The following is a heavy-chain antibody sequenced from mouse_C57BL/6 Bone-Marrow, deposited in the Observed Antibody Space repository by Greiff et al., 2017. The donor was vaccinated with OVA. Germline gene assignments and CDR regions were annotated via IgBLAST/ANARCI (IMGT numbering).Heavy chain of an antibody. CDR2: ISYDGSN. Sequence: EVQLQESGPGLVKPSQSLSLTCSVTGYSITSGYYWNWIRQFPGNKLEWMGYISYDGSNNYNPSLKNRISITRDTSKNQFFLKLNSVTTEDTATYYCARGTWYDGAYWGQGTLVTVSA. CDR1: GYSITSGYY. CDR3: ARGTWYDGAY. V-gene: IGHV3-6*01. D-gene: IGHD2-3*01. J-gene: IGHJ3*01.